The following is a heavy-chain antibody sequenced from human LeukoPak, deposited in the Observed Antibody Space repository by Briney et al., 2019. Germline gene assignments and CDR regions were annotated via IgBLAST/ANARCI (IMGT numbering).Heavy chain of an antibody. V-gene: IGHV4-59*08. J-gene: IGHJ4*02. D-gene: IGHD1-26*01. CDR1: GDSISSYY. CDR2: IYYSGST. Sequence: SETLSLTCTVSGDSISSYYWSWIRQPPGKGLEWIGYIYYSGSTKYNPSLKSRVTISLDTSKNQFSLKLSSVTAADTAVYYCATSRELPLRYFDYWGQGTLVTVSS. CDR3: ATSRELPLRYFDY.